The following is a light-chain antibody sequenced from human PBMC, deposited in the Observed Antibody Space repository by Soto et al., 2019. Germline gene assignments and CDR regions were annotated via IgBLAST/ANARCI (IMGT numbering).Light chain of an antibody. J-gene: IGKJ5*01. CDR3: QQFNSYTIT. Sequence: TQLTQSPSFLSASVGDRVTITCRASQGISSNLAWYQQPRGKAPKLXIYAASTLQSGVPSRFSGSGAGTEFTLTISSLQPEDFATDYCQQFNSYTITFGQGTRLEIK. V-gene: IGKV1-9*01. CDR2: AAS. CDR1: QGISSN.